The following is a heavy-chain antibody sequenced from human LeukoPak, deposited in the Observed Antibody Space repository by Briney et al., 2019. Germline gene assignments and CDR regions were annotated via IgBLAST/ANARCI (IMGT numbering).Heavy chain of an antibody. CDR3: ARDLDEIGTIGHAFDV. CDR2: ISYSGRI. CDR1: GGSLSSYH. Sequence: SETLSLTCSVSGGSLSSYHWNWIRQPPGKGLEWIGDISYSGRINYNPSLTSRVTISVDTSKNQFSLKLSSVTAADTAVYYCARDLDEIGTIGHAFDVWGQGTMITVSS. J-gene: IGHJ3*01. D-gene: IGHD5-24*01. V-gene: IGHV4-59*01.